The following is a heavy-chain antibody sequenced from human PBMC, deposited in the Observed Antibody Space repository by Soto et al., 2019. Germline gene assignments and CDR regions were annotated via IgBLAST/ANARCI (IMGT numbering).Heavy chain of an antibody. V-gene: IGHV1-18*04. D-gene: IGHD3-22*01. CDR1: GYTFTIYG. CDR3: ARVVYYDSSGYYGY. J-gene: IGHJ4*02. Sequence: QVQLVQSGAEVKKPGASVQVSCKASGYTFTIYGISWVRQAPGQGLEWLGWISGYNGNTDYAQNLQDRVTLTTDASTSSVYMELRSLRSDDTAVYYCARVVYYDSSGYYGYWGQGTLITVSS. CDR2: ISGYNGNT.